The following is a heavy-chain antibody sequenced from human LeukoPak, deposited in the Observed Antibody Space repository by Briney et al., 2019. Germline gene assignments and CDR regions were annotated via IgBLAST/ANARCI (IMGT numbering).Heavy chain of an antibody. V-gene: IGHV3-74*01. Sequence: GGSLRLSCAASGFTFSSYWIHWVRQAPGKGLVWVSHIKSDGSATGYADSVKGRFTISRDNAKNTVYLQMNSLRDEDTAVYYCVRDSSKWYYDFWGQRSLVTVSS. CDR1: GFTFSSYW. D-gene: IGHD6-13*01. J-gene: IGHJ4*02. CDR3: VRDSSKWYYDF. CDR2: IKSDGSAT.